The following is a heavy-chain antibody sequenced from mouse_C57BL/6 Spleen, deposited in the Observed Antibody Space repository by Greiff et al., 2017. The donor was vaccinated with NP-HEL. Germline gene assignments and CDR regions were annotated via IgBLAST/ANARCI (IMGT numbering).Heavy chain of an antibody. J-gene: IGHJ2*01. D-gene: IGHD2-4*01. CDR2: ILPGSGST. Sequence: VQLQQSGAELMKPGASVKLSCKATGYTFTGYWIEWVKQRPGHGLEWIGEILPGSGSTNYNEKFKGKATFTADTSSNTAYMQPSSLTTEDSAIYYCARDYESSYFDYWGKGTTLTVSS. V-gene: IGHV1-9*01. CDR3: ARDYESSYFDY. CDR1: GYTFTGYW.